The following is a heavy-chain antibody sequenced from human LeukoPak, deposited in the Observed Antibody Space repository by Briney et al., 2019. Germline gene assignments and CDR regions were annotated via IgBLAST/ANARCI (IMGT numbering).Heavy chain of an antibody. D-gene: IGHD5-18*01. CDR3: AKVVSKSTWIQQVTPDY. CDR1: GFTFSSYA. CDR2: ISGSGGST. V-gene: IGHV3-23*01. J-gene: IGHJ4*02. Sequence: GGSLRLSCAASGFTFSSYAMSWVRQAPGKGLEWVSAISGSGGSTYYADSVKGRFTISRDNSKNTLYLQMNSLRAEDTAVYYCAKVVSKSTWIQQVTPDYWGQGTLVTVSS.